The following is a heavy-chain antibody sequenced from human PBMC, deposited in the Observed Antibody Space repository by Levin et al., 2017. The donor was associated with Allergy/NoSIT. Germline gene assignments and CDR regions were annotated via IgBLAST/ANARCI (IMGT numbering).Heavy chain of an antibody. CDR2: VYHSGGT. CDR1: GGSISTSGYY. J-gene: IGHJ6*02. Sequence: LSQTLSLTCIVSGGSISTSGYYWGWIRQSPGKGLEWIGSVYHSGGTFYNPSLKSRITISMDTSKNQFSLRLTSVTAADTAVYYCASSIYYYYYAMDVWGQGTTVTVSS. CDR3: ASSIYYYYYAMDV. V-gene: IGHV4-39*07.